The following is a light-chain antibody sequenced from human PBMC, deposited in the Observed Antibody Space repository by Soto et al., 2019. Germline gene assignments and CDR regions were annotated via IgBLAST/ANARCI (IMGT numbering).Light chain of an antibody. J-gene: IGKJ1*01. Sequence: EIVLTQSRCTLSLSPGARPTFACRASQSVSSSYLAWYQQKPGQAPRLXIYGASSRATGIPDRFSGSGSGTDFTLTISRLEPEDFAVYYCQQYGSSPSWTFGQGTKVDIK. CDR2: GAS. CDR3: QQYGSSPSWT. V-gene: IGKV3-20*01. CDR1: QSVSSSY.